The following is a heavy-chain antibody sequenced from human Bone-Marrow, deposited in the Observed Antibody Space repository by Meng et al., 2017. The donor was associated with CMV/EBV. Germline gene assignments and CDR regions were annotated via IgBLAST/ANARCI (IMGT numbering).Heavy chain of an antibody. CDR1: GYTFTSYD. CDR3: ARAVTIFGVVTLQYYYYGMDV. CDR2: MNPNSGNT. D-gene: IGHD3-3*01. J-gene: IGHJ6*02. Sequence: ASVKVSCKASGYTFTSYDINWVRQATGQGLEWMGWMNPNSGNTGYAQKFQGRVTMTRNTSISTAYMELSSLRSEDTAVYYCARAVTIFGVVTLQYYYYGMDVWGQGPRVTVSS. V-gene: IGHV1-8*01.